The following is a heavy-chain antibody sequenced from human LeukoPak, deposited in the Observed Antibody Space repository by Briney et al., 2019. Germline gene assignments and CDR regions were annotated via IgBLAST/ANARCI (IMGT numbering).Heavy chain of an antibody. Sequence: SQTLSLTCAISGDRVSSNSAAWNWIRQCPSRGLEWLGRTYYRSKWHYDYAESVKRRITVNPDTSKNQFSLQLNSVTPEDAAVYYCARQSSTDYYYYGLDVWGQGTTVAVSS. V-gene: IGHV6-1*01. D-gene: IGHD1-1*01. CDR2: TYYRSKWHY. CDR1: GDRVSSNSAA. CDR3: ARQSSTDYYYYGLDV. J-gene: IGHJ6*02.